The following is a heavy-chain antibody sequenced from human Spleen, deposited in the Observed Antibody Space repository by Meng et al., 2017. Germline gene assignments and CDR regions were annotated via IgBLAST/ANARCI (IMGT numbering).Heavy chain of an antibody. J-gene: IGHJ5*02. D-gene: IGHD6-19*01. Sequence: QVQLQESGPGLVKPSQTLSLTWSVSGGSISTSGYYWGWIRQPPGKGLEWIGSIGHSGITYYTPSLMSRVTVSIDTSKSQFSLKLTSVTAADTAVYYCVRSSGWVRTGFDPWGQGTLVTVSS. V-gene: IGHV4-39*01. CDR2: IGHSGIT. CDR3: VRSSGWVRTGFDP. CDR1: GGSISTSGYY.